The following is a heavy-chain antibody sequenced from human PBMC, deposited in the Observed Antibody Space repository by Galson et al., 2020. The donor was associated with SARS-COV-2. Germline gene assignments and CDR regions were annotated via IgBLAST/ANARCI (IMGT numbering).Heavy chain of an antibody. V-gene: IGHV3-13*01. CDR1: RFTFSSYD. CDR2: IGTAGDT. J-gene: IGHJ6*03. CDR3: ARARMTTVTTDYYYYYMDV. Sequence: GGSLRLSCAASRFTFSSYDMHWVRQATGKGLEWVSAIGTAGDTYYPGSVKGRFTISRENAKNSLYLQMNSLRAGDTAVYYCARARMTTVTTDYYYYYMDVWGKGTTVTVSS. D-gene: IGHD4-4*01.